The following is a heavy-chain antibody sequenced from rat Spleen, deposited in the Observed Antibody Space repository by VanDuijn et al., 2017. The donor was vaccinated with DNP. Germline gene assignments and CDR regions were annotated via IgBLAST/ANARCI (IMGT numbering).Heavy chain of an antibody. D-gene: IGHD5-1*01. J-gene: IGHJ2*01. CDR2: ISSGGNT. CDR1: GFSLTSYT. V-gene: IGHV2-6*01. Sequence: QVQLKESGPGLVKPSLTLSLTCTVSGFSLTSYTVSWVRQPPGKGLEWIAAISSGGNTYYNSALKSRLSISRDTSKSQVFLKMNSLQTEDTAMYFCANWEYWGQGVMVTVSS. CDR3: ANWEY.